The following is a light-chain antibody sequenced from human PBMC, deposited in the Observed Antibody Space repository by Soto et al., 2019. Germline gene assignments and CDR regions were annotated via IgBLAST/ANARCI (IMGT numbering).Light chain of an antibody. J-gene: IGKJ4*01. V-gene: IGKV1-6*01. CDR3: QQDYTYPRT. CDR1: QGVRTD. Sequence: AIQLTQSPSSLSASVGDRVTITCRASQGVRTDLGWYQQQPGKAPRLLIYSASSLQTGVPSRFSGDGSGTDFTLTIDSLQPEDFATYYCQQDYTYPRTFGGGTRVEIK. CDR2: SAS.